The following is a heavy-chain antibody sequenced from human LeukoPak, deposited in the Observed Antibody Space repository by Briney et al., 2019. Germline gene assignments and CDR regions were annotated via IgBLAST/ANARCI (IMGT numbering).Heavy chain of an antibody. D-gene: IGHD1-1*01. CDR2: ISGGSADI. Sequence: PGGSLRLSCVASGFTFSSYTMNWVRQAPGKGLEWVSSISGGSADIYYADSVKGRFTISRDNAKNSLYLQMTSLTAEDTVVYYCARVLRAPAQLERAFDSWGQGTLVTVSS. CDR3: ARVLRAPAQLERAFDS. J-gene: IGHJ4*02. V-gene: IGHV3-21*01. CDR1: GFTFSSYT.